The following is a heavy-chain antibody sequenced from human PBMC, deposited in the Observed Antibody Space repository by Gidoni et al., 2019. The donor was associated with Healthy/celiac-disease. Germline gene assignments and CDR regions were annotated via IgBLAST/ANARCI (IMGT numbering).Heavy chain of an antibody. J-gene: IGHJ5*02. CDR2: INPNSGGT. CDR1: GYTFTGYY. V-gene: IGHV1-2*02. Sequence: QVQLVQSGAEVKKPGASVQVSCKASGYTFTGYYMHWVRQAPGQGLEWMGWINPNSGGTNYAQKFQGRVTMTRDTSISTAYMELSRLRSDDTAVYYCARDLFYTSPKRTGGFDPWGQGTLVTVSS. D-gene: IGHD2-2*01. CDR3: ARDLFYTSPKRTGGFDP.